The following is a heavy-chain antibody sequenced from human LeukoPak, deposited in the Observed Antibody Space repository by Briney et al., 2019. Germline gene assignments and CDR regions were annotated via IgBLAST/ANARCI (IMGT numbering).Heavy chain of an antibody. CDR1: GGSISNYY. CDR2: IYYSGST. J-gene: IGHJ4*02. CDR3: AKAAVAGTD. D-gene: IGHD6-19*01. Sequence: SETLSLTCTVSGGSISNYYWSWIRQPPGKGLEWVGYIYYSGSTNYNPSLKSRVTISVDTSKNQFSLKLSSVTAADTAVYYCAKAAVAGTDWGQGTLVTVSS. V-gene: IGHV4-59*01.